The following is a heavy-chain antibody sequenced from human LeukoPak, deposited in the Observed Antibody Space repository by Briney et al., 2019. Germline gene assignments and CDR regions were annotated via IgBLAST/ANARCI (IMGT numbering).Heavy chain of an antibody. CDR3: ARLRAVAGKKDY. CDR2: IYYSGST. J-gene: IGHJ4*02. V-gene: IGHV4-39*01. Sequence: SETLSLTCTVSGGPISSSSYYWGWIRQPPGKGLEWIGTIYYSGSTYYNPSLKSRVTISADTSKNQFSLKLNSVTAADTAVYYCARLRAVAGKKDYWGQGTLATVSS. CDR1: GGPISSSSYY. D-gene: IGHD6-19*01.